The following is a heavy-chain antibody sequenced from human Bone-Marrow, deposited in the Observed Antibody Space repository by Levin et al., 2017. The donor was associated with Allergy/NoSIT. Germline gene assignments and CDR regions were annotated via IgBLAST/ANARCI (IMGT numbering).Heavy chain of an antibody. V-gene: IGHV1-46*01. D-gene: IGHD2-2*01. CDR3: ARDPYCSSTSCYDGVYGMDV. CDR2: INPSGGST. CDR1: GYTFTSYY. Sequence: EASVKVSCKASGYTFTSYYMHWVRQAPGQGLEWMGIINPSGGSTSYAQKFQGRVTMTRDTSTSTVYMELSSLRSEDTAVYYCARDPYCSSTSCYDGVYGMDVWGQGTTVTVSS. J-gene: IGHJ6*02.